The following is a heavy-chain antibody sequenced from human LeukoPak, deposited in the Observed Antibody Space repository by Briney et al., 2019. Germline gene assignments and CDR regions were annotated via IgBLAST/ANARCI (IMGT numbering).Heavy chain of an antibody. CDR3: AKDPTHYRVWDYYETIGLSY. Sequence: GSLRLSCAASGFTFSSYGMSWVRQAPGKGLEWVAAISGSGGSKYYAVSVKGGFTISRDNTKNTLYLQMNSLRAEDAAVYYCAKDPTHYRVWDYYETIGLSYWGQGTLVTVSS. CDR1: GFTFSSYG. D-gene: IGHD3-22*01. CDR2: ISGSGGSK. J-gene: IGHJ4*02. V-gene: IGHV3-23*01.